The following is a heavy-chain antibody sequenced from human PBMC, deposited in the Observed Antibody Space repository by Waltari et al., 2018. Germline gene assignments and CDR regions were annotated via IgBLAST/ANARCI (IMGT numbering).Heavy chain of an antibody. V-gene: IGHV3-33*01. CDR1: GFTFSSYG. D-gene: IGHD7-27*01. CDR2: IWYDGSNK. CDR3: ARDTVSYLGWFDP. Sequence: QVQLVESGGGVVQPGRSLRLSCAASGFTFSSYGMHWVRQAPGKGLGWVAVIWYDGSNKYYADSVKGRFTISRDNSKNTLYLQMNSLRAEDTAVYYCARDTVSYLGWFDPWGQGTLVTVSS. J-gene: IGHJ5*02.